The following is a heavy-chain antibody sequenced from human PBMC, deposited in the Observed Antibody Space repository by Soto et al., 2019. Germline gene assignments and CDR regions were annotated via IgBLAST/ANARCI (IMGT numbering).Heavy chain of an antibody. Sequence: QVQLVQSGAEVRKPGSSVKVSCKASGGTFSSYTLSWVRQGPGRGLEWMGRVIPIFDKTKYAQKFQGRVTITAAEPTVTLYMALSSLRFEDPAVYYGASARGPTRLYYYGMDVWGQGTTVTVSS. D-gene: IGHD3-10*01. V-gene: IGHV1-69*01. CDR3: ASARGPTRLYYYGMDV. CDR1: GGTFSSYT. J-gene: IGHJ6*02. CDR2: VIPIFDKT.